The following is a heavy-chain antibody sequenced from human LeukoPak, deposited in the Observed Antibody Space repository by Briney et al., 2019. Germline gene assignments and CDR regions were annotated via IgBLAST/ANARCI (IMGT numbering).Heavy chain of an antibody. J-gene: IGHJ2*01. Sequence: SGGSLRLSCAASGFTVSSNYMSWVRQAPGKGLEWVSVIYSGGSTFYADSVKGRFTISRDTSKNTLYLQMNSLRIEGTAVYYCARGGLYVNTAMIRHWYFHIWGRGTLVTVSS. CDR2: IYSGGST. D-gene: IGHD5-18*01. CDR1: GFTVSSNY. CDR3: ARGGLYVNTAMIRHWYFHI. V-gene: IGHV3-53*01.